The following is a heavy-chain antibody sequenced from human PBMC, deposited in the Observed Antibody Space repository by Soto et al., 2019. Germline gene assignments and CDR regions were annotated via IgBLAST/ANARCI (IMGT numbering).Heavy chain of an antibody. CDR3: ARDHRSNEEPTYYDFWSGYYTTYYFDY. CDR1: GFTFSSYE. V-gene: IGHV3-48*03. D-gene: IGHD3-3*01. J-gene: IGHJ4*02. Sequence: EVQLVESGGGLVQPGGSLRLSCAASGFTFSSYEMNWVRQAPGKGLEWVSYISSSGSTIYYADSVKGRFTISRDNAKNSLYLQMNSLRAEDTAVYYCARDHRSNEEPTYYDFWSGYYTTYYFDYWGQGTLVTVSS. CDR2: ISSSGSTI.